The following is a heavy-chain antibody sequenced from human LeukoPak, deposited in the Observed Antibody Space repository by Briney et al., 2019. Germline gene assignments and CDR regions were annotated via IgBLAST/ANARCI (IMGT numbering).Heavy chain of an antibody. J-gene: IGHJ2*01. D-gene: IGHD1-26*01. CDR2: IKQDGSEK. CDR1: GFTFSNAW. V-gene: IGHV3-7*01. CDR3: ARVEYSGSYYSHWYFDL. Sequence: GGSLRLSCAASGFTFSNAWMSWVRQAPGKGLEWVANIKQDGSEKYYVDSVKGRFTISRDNAKNSLYLQMNSLRAEDTAVYYCARVEYSGSYYSHWYFDLWGRGTLVTVSS.